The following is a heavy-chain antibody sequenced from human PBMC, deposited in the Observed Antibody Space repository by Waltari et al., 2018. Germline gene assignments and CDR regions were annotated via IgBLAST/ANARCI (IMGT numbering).Heavy chain of an antibody. Sequence: EVQLSESGGGLVQPGGSLRLSCEASGCTCRLYPMNWVRQTPEKGLEWVSIITPVGGPSYYVDSVKGRFTISRDTSTNTLYLQMDSLRVEDTAIYYCAKDFSSGSYLNNWFDSWGQGTLVTVSS. CDR3: AKDFSSGSYLNNWFDS. CDR1: GCTCRLYP. CDR2: ITPVGGPS. J-gene: IGHJ5*01. D-gene: IGHD6-19*01. V-gene: IGHV3-23*01.